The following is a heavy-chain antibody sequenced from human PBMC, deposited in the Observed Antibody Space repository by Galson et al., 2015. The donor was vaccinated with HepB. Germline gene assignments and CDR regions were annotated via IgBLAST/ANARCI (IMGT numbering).Heavy chain of an antibody. V-gene: IGHV1-69*08. J-gene: IGHJ4*02. CDR1: GGTSLTSFT. CDR2: IIPLLGST. D-gene: IGHD3-22*01. CDR3: ARDDSTGYPGY. Sequence: SVKVSCKASGGTSLTSFTFTWVRQAPGQGLEWMGRIIPLLGSTKYAQKFQGRVTITADKSTTTAYMELRSLTSEDTAVYFCARDDSTGYPGYWGQGTLVTGSS.